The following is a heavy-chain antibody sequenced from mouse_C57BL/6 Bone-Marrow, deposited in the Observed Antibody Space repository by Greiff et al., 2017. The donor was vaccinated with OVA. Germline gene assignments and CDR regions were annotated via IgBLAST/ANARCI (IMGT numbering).Heavy chain of an antibody. Sequence: QVQLQQPGAELVRPGSSVKLSCKASGYTFTSYWMHWVKQRPIQGLEWIGNIDPSDSETHYNQKFKDKATLTVDKSSSTAYMQLSSLTSEDSAVYYCAMGGLPWYFDVWGTGTTVTVSS. D-gene: IGHD2-4*01. J-gene: IGHJ1*03. CDR3: AMGGLPWYFDV. V-gene: IGHV1-52*01. CDR1: GYTFTSYW. CDR2: IDPSDSET.